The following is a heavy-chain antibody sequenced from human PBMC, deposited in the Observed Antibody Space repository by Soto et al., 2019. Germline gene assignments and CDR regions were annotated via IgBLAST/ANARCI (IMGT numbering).Heavy chain of an antibody. Sequence: GGSLRLSCAASGFTFSSYAMSWVRQAPGKGLEWVSAISGSGGRTYYADSVKGRFTISRDNSKNTLYLQMNSLRAEDTAVYYCAKDKGPWYYGSGSLIFDYWGQGTLVTVSS. CDR2: ISGSGGRT. CDR1: GFTFSSYA. D-gene: IGHD3-10*01. J-gene: IGHJ4*02. V-gene: IGHV3-23*01. CDR3: AKDKGPWYYGSGSLIFDY.